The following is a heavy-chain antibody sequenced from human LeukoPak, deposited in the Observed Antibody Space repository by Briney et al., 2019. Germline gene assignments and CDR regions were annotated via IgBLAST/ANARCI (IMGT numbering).Heavy chain of an antibody. J-gene: IGHJ5*02. Sequence: PSETLSLTCTVSGGSISSSSYYWGWIRQPPGKGLEWIGSIYYSGSTYYNPSLKSRVTISVDTSKNQFSLKLSSVTAADTAVYYCARGYSSSWSGVYNWFDPWGQGTLVTVSS. D-gene: IGHD6-13*01. CDR1: GGSISSSSYY. CDR3: ARGYSSSWSGVYNWFDP. CDR2: IYYSGST. V-gene: IGHV4-39*01.